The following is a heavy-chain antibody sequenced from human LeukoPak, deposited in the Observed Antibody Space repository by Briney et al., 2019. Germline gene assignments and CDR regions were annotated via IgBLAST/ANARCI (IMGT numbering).Heavy chain of an antibody. D-gene: IGHD5/OR15-5a*01. J-gene: IGHJ5*02. CDR1: GYTFTSYD. V-gene: IGHV1-8*01. CDR2: INPNSGNR. Sequence: ASVKVSCKASGYTFTSYDINWVRQATGQGPEWVGWINPNSGNRGSAQKFQGRVTMTRDTSINTAYMELNSLTSEDTAVYYCARHSVSTFDHWGQGTPVTLSS. CDR3: ARHSVSTFDH.